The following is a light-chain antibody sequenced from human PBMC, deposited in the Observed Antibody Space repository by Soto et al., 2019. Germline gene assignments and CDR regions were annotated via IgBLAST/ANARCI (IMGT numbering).Light chain of an antibody. CDR1: QSVSSNY. J-gene: IGKJ1*01. V-gene: IGKV3-20*01. Sequence: ESVLTQSPGTLSLSPGERATLSCRASQSVSSNYLAWYQSKPSQAPRLLIHGIVTRATGIPDRFSGSGSGTDFPLTSSRLEPEDFAVYYCQQYGSSPWTFGQGTKVDIK. CDR2: GIV. CDR3: QQYGSSPWT.